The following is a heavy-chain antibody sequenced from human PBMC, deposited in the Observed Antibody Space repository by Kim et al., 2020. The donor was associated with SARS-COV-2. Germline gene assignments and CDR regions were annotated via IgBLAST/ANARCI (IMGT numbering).Heavy chain of an antibody. CDR2: ISYDGSNK. Sequence: GGSLRLFCAASGFTFSSYAMHWVRQAPGKGLEWVAVISYDGSNKYYADSVKGRFTISRDNSKNTLYLQMNSLRAEDTAVYYCARLQLVRGGNFWGQGTLVTVSS. J-gene: IGHJ4*02. CDR3: ARLQLVRGGNF. CDR1: GFTFSSYA. D-gene: IGHD6-13*01. V-gene: IGHV3-30*04.